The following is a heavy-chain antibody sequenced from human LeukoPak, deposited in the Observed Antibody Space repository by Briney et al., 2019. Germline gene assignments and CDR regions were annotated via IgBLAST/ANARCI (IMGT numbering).Heavy chain of an antibody. CDR1: GFTFSSYG. D-gene: IGHD6-13*01. CDR2: IWYDGSNK. J-gene: IGHJ4*02. Sequence: PGGSLRLSCAASGFTFSSYGMHWVRQAPGKGLEWVAVIWYDGSNKYYADSVKGRFTISRDNSKNTLYLQMNSLRAEDTAVYYCARDLTKPGIAAAGIDYWGQGTLVTVSS. V-gene: IGHV3-33*01. CDR3: ARDLTKPGIAAAGIDY.